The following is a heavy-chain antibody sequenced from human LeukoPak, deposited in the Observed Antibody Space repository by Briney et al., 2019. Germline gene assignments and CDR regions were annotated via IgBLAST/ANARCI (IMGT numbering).Heavy chain of an antibody. CDR3: ARVYSTNYYGSGDRPFLFDY. V-gene: IGHV1-18*01. CDR1: GYTFTSYG. J-gene: IGHJ4*02. D-gene: IGHD3-10*01. Sequence: ASVKVSCKAPGYTFTSYGFSWVRQAPGQGLEWMGWISTYYGNTNYAQKLQDRVTMTIDTSTSTAYMELTSLRSDDTAVYYCARVYSTNYYGSGDRPFLFDYWGQGTVVTVSS. CDR2: ISTYYGNT.